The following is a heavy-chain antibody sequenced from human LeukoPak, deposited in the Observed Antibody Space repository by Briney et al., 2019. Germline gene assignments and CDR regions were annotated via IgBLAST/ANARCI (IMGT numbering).Heavy chain of an antibody. CDR3: ARDAYSSGLLGLD. CDR1: GFTFSSYE. Sequence: GGSLRLSCAASGFTFSSYEMNWVRQAPGKGLEWVSYISSSGSTIYYADSVKGRFTISRDNAKNSLYLQMNSLRAEDTAVYHCARDAYSSGLLGLDWAQGTLVTVSS. J-gene: IGHJ4*02. CDR2: ISSSGSTI. V-gene: IGHV3-48*03. D-gene: IGHD6-19*01.